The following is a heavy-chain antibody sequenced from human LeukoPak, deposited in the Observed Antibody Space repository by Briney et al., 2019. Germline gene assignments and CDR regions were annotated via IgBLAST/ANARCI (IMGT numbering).Heavy chain of an antibody. J-gene: IGHJ4*02. Sequence: PSETLSLTCAVSGASISSGTYYWSWIRQPAGKGLEWIGRVYIGGSANYSPSLKSRVTISVETSKNQFSLTLSSVTAADTAVYYCARDQAVVGQWVIDYWGQGTLVTVSS. CDR2: VYIGGSA. D-gene: IGHD2-15*01. CDR3: ARDQAVVGQWVIDY. V-gene: IGHV4-61*02. CDR1: GASISSGTYY.